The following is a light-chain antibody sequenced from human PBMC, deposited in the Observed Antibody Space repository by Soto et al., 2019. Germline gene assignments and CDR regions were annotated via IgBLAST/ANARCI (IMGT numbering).Light chain of an antibody. Sequence: DIQMTQSPSTLSASVGDRVTITCRASQSISSWLAWYQQKPGKAPKLLIYDASSLESGVPSRFSGSGSGTEFTLTLSSLQPDDVATYYCQQYNSYPYTFGQGTKLEIK. CDR2: DAS. V-gene: IGKV1-5*01. CDR1: QSISSW. CDR3: QQYNSYPYT. J-gene: IGKJ2*01.